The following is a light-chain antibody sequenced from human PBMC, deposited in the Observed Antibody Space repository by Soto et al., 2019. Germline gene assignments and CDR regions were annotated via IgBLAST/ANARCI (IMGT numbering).Light chain of an antibody. V-gene: IGLV9-49*01. J-gene: IGLJ1*01. CDR1: SGYSDYK. CDR2: VGTGGIVG. CDR3: GADHGSGSNSVYV. Sequence: QSVLTQPPSVSASLGASVTLTCTLSSGYSDYKVDWYQQRPGKGPRFVMRVGTGGIVGSKGDGIPDRFSVLGSGLNRYLTIRNIQEEDESDYHCGADHGSGSNSVYVFGTGTKLTVL.